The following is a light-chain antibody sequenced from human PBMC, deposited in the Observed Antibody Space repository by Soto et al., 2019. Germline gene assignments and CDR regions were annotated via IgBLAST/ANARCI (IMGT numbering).Light chain of an antibody. J-gene: IGLJ2*01. CDR1: SSDVGDYDY. V-gene: IGLV2-14*01. CDR2: DVS. CDR3: SSYTSSSVL. Sequence: QSALTKPASVSGSPGQSITISCTGASSDVGDYDYVSWYQQHPGKAPKLIIYDVSNRPSGVSNRFSGSKSGTTASLTISGLQADDEADYYCSSYTSSSVLFGGGTKLTVL.